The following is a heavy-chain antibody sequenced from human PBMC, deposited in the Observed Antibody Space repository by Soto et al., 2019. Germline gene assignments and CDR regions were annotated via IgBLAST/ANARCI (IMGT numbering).Heavy chain of an antibody. Sequence: QVQLQESGPGLVKPSGTLSLTCSVSGGSVSSDAYYWSWIRQPPGKTLEWIGFILSGGGTSANPSLRSRLRISVDTSRNQFSLRLASVTASDTGVYFCAKGFSSGWYVDSWGRGTLVTVSS. V-gene: IGHV4-61*08. CDR1: GGSVSSDAYY. D-gene: IGHD6-19*01. CDR2: ILSGGGT. CDR3: AKGFSSGWYVDS. J-gene: IGHJ4*02.